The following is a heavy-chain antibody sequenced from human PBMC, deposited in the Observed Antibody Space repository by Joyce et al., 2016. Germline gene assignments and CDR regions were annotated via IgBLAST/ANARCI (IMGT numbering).Heavy chain of an antibody. CDR2: INDRGNT. Sequence: QVQLQVSGPGLVKPSETLSLTCSVSGGSVNGGSYYWSWMRQPPGKGLEWIGYINDRGNTKYDPSLKSRITISLDKSKTPFSLKLGSVTAADTAIYYCARGGADGSSVGAQDYWGQGTLVTVSS. CDR1: GGSVNGGSYY. V-gene: IGHV4-61*01. CDR3: ARGGADGSSVGAQDY. J-gene: IGHJ4*02. D-gene: IGHD3-10*01.